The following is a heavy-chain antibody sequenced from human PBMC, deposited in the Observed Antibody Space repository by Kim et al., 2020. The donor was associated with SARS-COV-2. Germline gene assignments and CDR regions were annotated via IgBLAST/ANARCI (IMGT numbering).Heavy chain of an antibody. J-gene: IGHJ6*02. V-gene: IGHV4-61*08. CDR3: VRDESYCGMDV. Sequence: SETLSLTCTVSGGSVSSGGYSWSWIRQPPEKGLEWIGYIYYSGSTNYNPSLKSRITISVATSKNQFSLKLSSVTAADTAVYYCVRDESYCGMDVWGQGTTVTVSS. D-gene: IGHD1-26*01. CDR1: GGSVSSGGYS. CDR2: IYYSGST.